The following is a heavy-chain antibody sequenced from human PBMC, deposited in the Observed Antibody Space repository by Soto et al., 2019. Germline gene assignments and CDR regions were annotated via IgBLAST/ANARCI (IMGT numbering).Heavy chain of an antibody. CDR2: FIYGGPT. Sequence: SETLSLTCSVSGDSITNSIYYWGWIRQSPVKGLVWIGSFIYGGPTYYSLSLESRDSISADTSKNQSSLRLNSVTAADTAIYFCARHTSHPSLVTSSLFVDWGHGALVTVSS. J-gene: IGHJ4*01. CDR1: GDSITNSIYY. V-gene: IGHV4-39*01. CDR3: ARHTSHPSLVTSSLFVD. D-gene: IGHD2-21*02.